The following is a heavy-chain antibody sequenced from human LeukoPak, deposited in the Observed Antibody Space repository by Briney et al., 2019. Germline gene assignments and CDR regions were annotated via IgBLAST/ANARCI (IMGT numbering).Heavy chain of an antibody. Sequence: PGGSLRLPCAASGFTFSSYGMHWVRQAPGKGLEWVAVIWYDGSNKYYADSVKGRFTISRDNSKNTLYLQMNSLRAEDTAVYYCARASICSSTSCYRPYYYYYGMDVWGQGTTVTVSS. V-gene: IGHV3-33*01. J-gene: IGHJ6*02. CDR2: IWYDGSNK. CDR1: GFTFSSYG. D-gene: IGHD2-2*01. CDR3: ARASICSSTSCYRPYYYYYGMDV.